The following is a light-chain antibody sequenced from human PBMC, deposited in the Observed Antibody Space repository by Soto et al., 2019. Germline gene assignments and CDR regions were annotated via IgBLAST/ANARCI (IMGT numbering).Light chain of an antibody. V-gene: IGKV3-20*01. J-gene: IGKJ5*01. CDR2: GAS. CDR3: QQHGSSPIT. CDR1: QSLTNNY. Sequence: EIVLTQSPGTLSLSPGERATLSCRASQSLTNNYFAWYQQKPGHTPRLLVYGASSRATGIPDRFSGSGSGTDFTLTISRLEPEDFAVYYCQQHGSSPITFGQGTRLEIK.